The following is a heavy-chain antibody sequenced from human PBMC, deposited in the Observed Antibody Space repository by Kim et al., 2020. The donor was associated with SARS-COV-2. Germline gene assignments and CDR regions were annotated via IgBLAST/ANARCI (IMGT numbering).Heavy chain of an antibody. J-gene: IGHJ4*02. CDR1: GSSFTSYW. Sequence: GESLKISCQGSGSSFTSYWIGWVRQMPGKGLAWMGIIYPGDSDTRYSPSFQGQVTISADKSISTAYLQWSSLKASDTAMYYCARLKINTGIVGATEYYFDYWGQGTLVTVSS. CDR3: ARLKINTGIVGATEYYFDY. CDR2: IYPGDSDT. D-gene: IGHD1-26*01. V-gene: IGHV5-51*01.